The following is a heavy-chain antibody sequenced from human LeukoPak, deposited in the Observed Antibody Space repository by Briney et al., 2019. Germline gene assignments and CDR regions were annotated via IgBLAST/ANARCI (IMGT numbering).Heavy chain of an antibody. Sequence: ASVKVSCKASGYTFSGTGWYLYWLRQAPGQELEGMGWIYPYTGATHYAQKFQGRVAMTRDTSISTAYMELSRLRPDDTAVYYCARDGPAQMVDFDYWGQGTLVTVSS. CDR3: ARDGPAQMVDFDY. CDR1: GYTFSGTGWY. D-gene: IGHD3-10*01. J-gene: IGHJ4*02. V-gene: IGHV1-2*02. CDR2: IYPYTGAT.